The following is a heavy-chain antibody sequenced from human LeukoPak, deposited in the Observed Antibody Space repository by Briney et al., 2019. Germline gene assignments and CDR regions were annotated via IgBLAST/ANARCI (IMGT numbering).Heavy chain of an antibody. CDR1: GFTFSSYS. CDR2: ISSSSSYI. Sequence: PGGSLRLSCAAPGFTFSSYSTNWVRQAPGKGLEWVSSISSSSSYIYYADSVKGRFTISRDNAKNSLYLQMNSLRAEDTAVYYCARGGGSYFDYWGQGTLVTVSS. D-gene: IGHD1-26*01. V-gene: IGHV3-21*01. CDR3: ARGGGSYFDY. J-gene: IGHJ4*02.